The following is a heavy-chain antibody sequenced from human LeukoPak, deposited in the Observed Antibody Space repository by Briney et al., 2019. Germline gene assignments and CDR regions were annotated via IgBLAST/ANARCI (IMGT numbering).Heavy chain of an antibody. D-gene: IGHD6-6*01. CDR2: FDPEDGET. Sequence: ASVKVSCKVSGHTLTELSMHWVRQAPGKGLEWMGGFDPEDGETIYAQKFQGRVTMTEDTSTDTAYMELSSLRSEDTAVYYCATIYSSSYDWRNYWGQGTLVTVSS. J-gene: IGHJ4*02. CDR1: GHTLTELS. V-gene: IGHV1-24*01. CDR3: ATIYSSSYDWRNY.